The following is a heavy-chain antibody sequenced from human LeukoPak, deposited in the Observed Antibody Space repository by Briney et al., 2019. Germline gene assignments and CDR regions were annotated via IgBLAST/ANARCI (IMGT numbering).Heavy chain of an antibody. Sequence: PGGSLRLSCAASGFTFSDYYMSWIRQAPGKGLEWVSYISSSGSTIYYADSVKGRFTISRDNAKNSLYLQMNSLRAEDTAVYYCARSPYDSSCPSHFDYWGQGTLVTVSS. V-gene: IGHV3-11*01. CDR2: ISSSGSTI. CDR3: ARSPYDSSCPSHFDY. D-gene: IGHD3-22*01. CDR1: GFTFSDYY. J-gene: IGHJ4*02.